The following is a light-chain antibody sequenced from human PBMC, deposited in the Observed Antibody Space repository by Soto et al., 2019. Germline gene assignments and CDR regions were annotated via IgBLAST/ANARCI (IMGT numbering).Light chain of an antibody. CDR1: SSDVGGYKY. Sequence: QSALTQPASVSGSPGQSITISCTGTSSDVGGYKYVSWYQQHPGKAPKVMMYDVSNRHSGVSNRFSGSKSGNTASLTISGLQAEDEADYYCTSYTSSGTYVFGTGTKVTVL. CDR3: TSYTSSGTYV. V-gene: IGLV2-14*01. CDR2: DVS. J-gene: IGLJ1*01.